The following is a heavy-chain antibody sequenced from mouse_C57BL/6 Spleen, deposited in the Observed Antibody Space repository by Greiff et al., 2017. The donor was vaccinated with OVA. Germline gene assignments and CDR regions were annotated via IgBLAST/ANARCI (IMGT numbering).Heavy chain of an antibody. J-gene: IGHJ3*01. CDR3: AHIYYGNYRAWFAY. CDR1: GFSLTSYG. D-gene: IGHD2-1*01. V-gene: IGHV2-3*01. CDR2: IWGDGST. Sequence: VQLQQSGPGLVAPSQSLSITCTVSGFSLTSYGVSWVRQPPGKGLEWLGVIWGDGSTNYHSALISRLSISKDNSKSQVFLKLNSLQTDDTATYYCAHIYYGNYRAWFAYWGQGTLVTVSA.